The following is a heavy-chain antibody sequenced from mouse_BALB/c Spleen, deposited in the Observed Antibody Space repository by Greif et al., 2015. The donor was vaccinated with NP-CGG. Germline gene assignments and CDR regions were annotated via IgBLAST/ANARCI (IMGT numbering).Heavy chain of an antibody. D-gene: IGHD3-3*01. V-gene: IGHV1-80*01. CDR3: ARSAGTYAMDY. Sequence: QVQLQQSGAELVRPGSSVKISCKASGYAFSSYWMNWVKQRPGQGLEWIGQIYPGDGDTNYNGKFKGKATLTADKSSSTAYMQLSSLTSEDSAVYFCARSAGTYAMDYWGQGTSVTLSS. CDR1: GYAFSSYW. CDR2: IYPGDGDT. J-gene: IGHJ4*01.